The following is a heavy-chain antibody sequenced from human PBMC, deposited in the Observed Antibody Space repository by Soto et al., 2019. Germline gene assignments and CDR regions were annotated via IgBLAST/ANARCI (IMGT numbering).Heavy chain of an antibody. D-gene: IGHD4-17*01. CDR1: GFTFSSYA. CDR2: ISGSGGST. J-gene: IGHJ4*02. CDR3: AKVGGPYGGNGKY. V-gene: IGHV3-23*01. Sequence: GGSLRLSCAVSGFTFSSYAMSWVRKAPGKGLGWVSSISGSGGSTYHADSVKGRFSISRDNSKNTLYLQMNSLRAEDTAVYYCAKVGGPYGGNGKYWGQGTLVTVSS.